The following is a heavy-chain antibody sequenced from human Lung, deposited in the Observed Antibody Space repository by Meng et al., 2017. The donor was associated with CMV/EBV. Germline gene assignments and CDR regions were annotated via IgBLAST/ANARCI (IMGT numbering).Heavy chain of an antibody. CDR1: GGSISSRSYY. D-gene: IGHD5-12*01. CDR2: INYSGSI. Sequence: QLQMQESGPGLVKPSXXLPLIXTVSGGSISSRSYYWGWIPQPPGKGLEWIGSINYSGSIYQNPSLKSRVTISVDTSKNQFSLKVRSVTAADTAVYYCARGSGSFYNWFDSWGQGTLGTVAS. CDR3: ARGSGSFYNWFDS. J-gene: IGHJ5*01. V-gene: IGHV4-39*07.